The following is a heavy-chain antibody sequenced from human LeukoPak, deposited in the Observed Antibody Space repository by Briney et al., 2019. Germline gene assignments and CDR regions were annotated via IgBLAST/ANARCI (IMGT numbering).Heavy chain of an antibody. CDR3: ARTPRTFYCGGDCSFALDY. CDR1: GYTFTSYA. CDR2: INAGNGNT. V-gene: IGHV1-3*01. J-gene: IGHJ4*02. Sequence: ASVKVSWKASGYTFTSYAMHWVRQAPGQRLEWMGWINAGNGNTKYSQKFQGRVTITRDTSASTAYMELSSLRSEDTAVYYCARTPRTFYCGGDCSFALDYWGQGTLVTVSS. D-gene: IGHD2-21*02.